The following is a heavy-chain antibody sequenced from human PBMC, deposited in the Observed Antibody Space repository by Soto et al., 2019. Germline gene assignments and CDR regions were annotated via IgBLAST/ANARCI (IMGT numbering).Heavy chain of an antibody. CDR1: GGSISSGGYY. CDR2: IYYSGST. J-gene: IGHJ6*02. V-gene: IGHV4-31*03. CDR3: ARVAREYSSSAKTAYYYYGMDV. D-gene: IGHD6-13*01. Sequence: QVQLQESGPGLVKPSQTLSLTCTVPGGSISSGGYYWSWIRQHPGKGLEWIGYIYYSGSTYYNPSLKSRVTISVDTSKNQFSLKLSSVTAADTAVYYCARVAREYSSSAKTAYYYYGMDVWGQGTTVTVSS.